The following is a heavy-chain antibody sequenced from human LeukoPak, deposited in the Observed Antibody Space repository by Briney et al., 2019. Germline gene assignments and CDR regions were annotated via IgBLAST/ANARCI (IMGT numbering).Heavy chain of an antibody. Sequence: GGSLRLSCAASGFTFSSYGMSWVRQAPGKGLEWVSSISSSSSYIYYADSVKGRFTISRDNAKNSLYLQMNSLRAEDTAVYYCARERPGYSSSWFYYYMDVWGKGTTVTISS. CDR3: ARERPGYSSSWFYYYMDV. CDR2: ISSSSSYI. D-gene: IGHD6-13*01. CDR1: GFTFSSYG. V-gene: IGHV3-21*01. J-gene: IGHJ6*03.